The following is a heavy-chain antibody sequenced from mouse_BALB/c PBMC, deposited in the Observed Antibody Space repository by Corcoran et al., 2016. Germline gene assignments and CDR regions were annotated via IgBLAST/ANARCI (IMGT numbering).Heavy chain of an antibody. V-gene: IGHV9-4*02. D-gene: IGHD4-1*02. CDR3: ATTGTGGYYSMDY. Sequence: QIQLVQSGPELKKPGETVRISCKASGYIFTTAGMQWVQKMPGKGLKWIGWINTHSGVPGYVEDFKGRFDFSLETSASTAYLQINNLKNEDTATYFCATTGTGGYYSMDYWGQGTSVTVS. CDR1: GYIFTTAG. J-gene: IGHJ4*01. CDR2: INTHSGVP.